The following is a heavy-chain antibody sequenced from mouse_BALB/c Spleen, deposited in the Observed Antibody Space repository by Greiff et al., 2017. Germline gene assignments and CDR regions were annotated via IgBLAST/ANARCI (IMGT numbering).Heavy chain of an antibody. J-gene: IGHJ1*01. CDR2: ISYSGST. D-gene: IGHD1-1*01. CDR1: GYSITSDYA. Sequence: DVKLVESGPGLVKPSQSLSLTCTVTGYSITSDYAWNWIRQFPGNKLEWMGYISYSGSTSYNPSLKSRISITRDTSKNQFFLQLNSVTTEDTATYYCARSYYGSIWYFDVWGAGTTVTVSS. V-gene: IGHV3-2*02. CDR3: ARSYYGSIWYFDV.